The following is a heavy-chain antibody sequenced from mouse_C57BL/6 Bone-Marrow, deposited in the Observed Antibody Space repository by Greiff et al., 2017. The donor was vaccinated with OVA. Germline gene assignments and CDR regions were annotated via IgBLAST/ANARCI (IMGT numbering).Heavy chain of an antibody. V-gene: IGHV1-15*01. CDR3: TTCNYGGVDY. Sequence: VQLVESGAELVRPGASVTLSCKASGYTFTDYEMHWVKQTPVHGLEWIGAIDPETGGTAYNQKFKGKAILTADKSSSTAYMELRSLTSEDSAVYYCTTCNYGGVDYWGQGTSVTVSS. D-gene: IGHD1-1*01. CDR1: GYTFTDYE. CDR2: IDPETGGT. J-gene: IGHJ4*01.